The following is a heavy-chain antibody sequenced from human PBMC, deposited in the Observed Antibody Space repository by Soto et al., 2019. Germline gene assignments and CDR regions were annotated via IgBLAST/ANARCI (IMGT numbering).Heavy chain of an antibody. CDR1: RYSISRGYY. V-gene: IGHV4-38-2*01. Sequence: PSETLSLPCAVSRYSISRGYYWGWIRQPPGKGLEWIGSIYHSGSTYYSPSLKSRVTISLDTSKNQFSLKLSSVTAADTAVYYCARGEWELFDFDYWGQGTLVTVSS. CDR2: IYHSGST. CDR3: ARGEWELFDFDY. J-gene: IGHJ4*02. D-gene: IGHD1-26*01.